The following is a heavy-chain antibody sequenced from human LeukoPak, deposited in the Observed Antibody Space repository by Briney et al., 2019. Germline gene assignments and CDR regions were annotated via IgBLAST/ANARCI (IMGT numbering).Heavy chain of an antibody. Sequence: GGSLGLSCAASGLTFSTYAMRWIRQAPGKGLEWVSPIGGGGTTSYADSVKGRFTISRDLSKITVYLQMNSLRAEDTAVYYCAQVRGARYPFGMDVWGKGTRVTVS. J-gene: IGHJ6*04. CDR2: IGGGGTT. CDR3: AQVRGARYPFGMDV. D-gene: IGHD3-10*01. V-gene: IGHV3-23*01. CDR1: GLTFSTYA.